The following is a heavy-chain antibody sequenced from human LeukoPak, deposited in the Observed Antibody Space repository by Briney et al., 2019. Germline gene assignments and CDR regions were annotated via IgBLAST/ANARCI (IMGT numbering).Heavy chain of an antibody. Sequence: GGSLRLSCAASGFTFSSYVMSWVRQAPGKGLEWVSGISGSGDNAYYADSVKGRFTISRDNSKNTLYVQVNSLGTEDTAAYYCAKGSYYDSSGSFYFDYWGQGTLVTVSS. CDR3: AKGSYYDSSGSFYFDY. V-gene: IGHV3-23*01. D-gene: IGHD3-22*01. J-gene: IGHJ4*02. CDR1: GFTFSSYV. CDR2: ISGSGDNA.